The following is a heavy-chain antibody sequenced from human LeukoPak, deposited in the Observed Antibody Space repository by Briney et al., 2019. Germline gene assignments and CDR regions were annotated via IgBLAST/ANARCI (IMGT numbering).Heavy chain of an antibody. CDR3: ARSGLWHYDSKYWFDP. V-gene: IGHV1-69*13. CDR2: IIPIFGTA. D-gene: IGHD3-22*01. CDR1: GGTFSSYA. J-gene: IGHJ5*02. Sequence: SVKVSCKASGGTFSSYAISWVRQAPGQGLEWMGGIIPIFGTANYAQKFQGRVTITADESTSTAYMELSSLRSEDTAVYYCARSGLWHYDSKYWFDPWGQETLVTVSS.